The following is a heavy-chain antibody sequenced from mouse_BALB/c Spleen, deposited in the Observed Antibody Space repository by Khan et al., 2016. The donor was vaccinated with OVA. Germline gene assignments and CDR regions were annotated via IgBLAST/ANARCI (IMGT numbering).Heavy chain of an antibody. CDR3: ARSTTASFDD. CDR1: GYTFTSYW. V-gene: IGHV1S81*02. Sequence: QVQLQQPGAELVKPGASVKLSCKASGYTFTSYWMHWVKQRPGQGLEWIGEINPSNGRTNYNEKFKSKATLTVDKSSSTAYMQLSSLTSEDSAVYYCARSTTASFDDWGQGTTLTVSS. J-gene: IGHJ2*01. D-gene: IGHD1-2*01. CDR2: INPSNGRT.